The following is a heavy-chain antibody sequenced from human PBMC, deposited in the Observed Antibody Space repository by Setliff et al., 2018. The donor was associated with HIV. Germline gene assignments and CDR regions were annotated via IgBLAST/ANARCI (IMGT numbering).Heavy chain of an antibody. V-gene: IGHV4-59*01. CDR1: GGSISRNY. D-gene: IGHD6-13*01. J-gene: IGHJ4*02. CDR2: IYYSGRT. Sequence: TSETLSLTCSVSGGSISRNYWSWIRQPPGKGLEWIGYIYYSGRTNYNPSLKSRVTISVDTSKNQFSLKLSSVTAADTAVYYCARARAAAGTQGTFDYWGQGTLVTVS. CDR3: ARARAAAGTQGTFDY.